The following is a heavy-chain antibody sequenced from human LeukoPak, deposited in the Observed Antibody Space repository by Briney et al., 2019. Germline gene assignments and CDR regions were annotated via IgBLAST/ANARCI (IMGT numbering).Heavy chain of an antibody. CDR2: IKEDGSQK. D-gene: IGHD5-18*01. Sequence: GGSLRLSCAASGFTFSRYWMTWARQAPGEGLEWVANIKEDGSQKYYVDSVKGRFTISRDNAGNSLYLQMNGLRAEDTAVYYCARVVPAMATGSGYWGQGTLVTVSS. J-gene: IGHJ4*02. V-gene: IGHV3-7*01. CDR3: ARVVPAMATGSGY. CDR1: GFTFSRYW.